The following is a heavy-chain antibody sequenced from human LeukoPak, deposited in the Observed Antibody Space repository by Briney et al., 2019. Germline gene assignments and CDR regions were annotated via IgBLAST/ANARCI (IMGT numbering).Heavy chain of an antibody. CDR1: GFTFSSYA. CDR3: AKDPTTMIVMTDGVDY. Sequence: PGGSLRLSCAASGFTFSSYAMSWVRQAPGKGLEWVSAISGSGGSTYYADSVKGRFTISRDNSKNTLYLQMNSLRAEDTAVYYCAKDPTTMIVMTDGVDYWGQGTLVTVSS. J-gene: IGHJ4*02. D-gene: IGHD3-22*01. CDR2: ISGSGGST. V-gene: IGHV3-23*01.